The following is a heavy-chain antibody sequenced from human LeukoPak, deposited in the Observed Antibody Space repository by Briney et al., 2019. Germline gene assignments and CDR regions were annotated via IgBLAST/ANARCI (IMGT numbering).Heavy chain of an antibody. CDR1: GGSISSGGYY. CDR2: IYYSGST. Sequence: SQTLSLTCTVSGGSISSGGYYWSWIRQHPGKGLEWIGYIYYSGSTYYNPSLKSRVTISVDTSKNQFSLKLSSVTAADTAVYYCARSYSSSRDPGYDCWGQGTLVTVSS. D-gene: IGHD6-13*01. CDR3: ARSYSSSRDPGYDC. J-gene: IGHJ4*02. V-gene: IGHV4-31*03.